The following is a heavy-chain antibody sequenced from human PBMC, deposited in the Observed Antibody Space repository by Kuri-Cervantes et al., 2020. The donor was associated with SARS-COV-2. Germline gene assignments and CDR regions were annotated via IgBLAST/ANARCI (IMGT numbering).Heavy chain of an antibody. V-gene: IGHV3-30*04. CDR3: ARDLHSTSSSY. D-gene: IGHD6-6*01. CDR1: GFTFSSYA. J-gene: IGHJ4*02. CDR2: ISYDGSNK. Sequence: GGSLRLSCAASGFTFSSYAMRWVRQAPGKGLEWVAIISYDGSNKYSADSVKGRFTISRDNAKNTLYLQMNSLRAEDTAVYYCARDLHSTSSSYWGQGTLVTVSS.